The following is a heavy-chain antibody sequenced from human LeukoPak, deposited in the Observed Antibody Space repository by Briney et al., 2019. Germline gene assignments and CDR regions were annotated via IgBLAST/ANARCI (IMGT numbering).Heavy chain of an antibody. CDR1: GGSFSGYY. J-gene: IGHJ2*01. Sequence: PSETLSLTCAVYGGSFSGYYWSWIRQPPGKGLEWIGEINHSGSTHYNPSLKSRVTISVDTSKNQFSLKLSSVTAADTAVYYCAIGWYFDLWGRGTLVTVSS. V-gene: IGHV4-34*01. CDR3: AIGWYFDL. CDR2: INHSGST.